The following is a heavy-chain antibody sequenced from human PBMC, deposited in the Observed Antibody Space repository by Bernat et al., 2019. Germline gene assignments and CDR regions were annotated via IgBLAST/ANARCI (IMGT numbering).Heavy chain of an antibody. V-gene: IGHV4-59*01. J-gene: IGHJ5*02. CDR2: IYYSGST. D-gene: IGHD5-12*01. CDR3: ARVSVATITNWFDP. Sequence: QVQLQESDPGLVKPSETLSLTCTVSGGSISSYYWSWIRQPPGKGLEWIGYIYYSGSTNYNPSLKSRVTISVDTSKNQFSLKLSSVTAADTAVYYSARVSVATITNWFDPWGQGTLVTVSS. CDR1: GGSISSYY.